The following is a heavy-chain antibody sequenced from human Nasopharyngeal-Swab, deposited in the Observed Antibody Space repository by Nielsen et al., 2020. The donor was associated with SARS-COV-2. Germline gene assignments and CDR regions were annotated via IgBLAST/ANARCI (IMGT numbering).Heavy chain of an antibody. V-gene: IGHV4-30-4*01. CDR3: ARVRSTGTNFLGFDY. D-gene: IGHD2/OR15-2a*01. Sequence: SETLSLTCTVSGGSISSGDYYWSWIRQPPGKGLEWIGYIYYSGSTYYNPSLKSRVTISVDTSKNQFSLKLSSVTAADTAVYYCARVRSTGTNFLGFDYWGQGTLVTVSS. J-gene: IGHJ4*02. CDR1: GGSISSGDYY. CDR2: IYYSGST.